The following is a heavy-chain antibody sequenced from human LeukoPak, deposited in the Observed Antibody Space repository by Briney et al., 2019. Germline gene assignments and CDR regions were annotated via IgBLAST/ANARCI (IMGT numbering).Heavy chain of an antibody. D-gene: IGHD3-10*01. CDR3: AKTLVRGATPLDY. V-gene: IGHV3-23*01. CDR1: GFTFSSYT. J-gene: IGHJ4*02. CDR2: ISDSGATT. Sequence: GGSLRLSCAASGFTFSSYTMSWVRQAPGKGLEWVSAISDSGATTLYGDSVKGRFTISRDNSRNTVYLQMNSLRDEDTAIYYCAKTLVRGATPLDYWGQGTLVTVSS.